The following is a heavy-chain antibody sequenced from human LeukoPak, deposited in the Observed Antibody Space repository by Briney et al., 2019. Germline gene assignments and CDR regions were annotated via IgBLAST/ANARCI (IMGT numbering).Heavy chain of an antibody. J-gene: IGHJ4*02. V-gene: IGHV3-66*01. D-gene: IGHD6-13*01. CDR1: GFTFGTYW. Sequence: GGSLRLSCGASGFTFGTYWMHWVRQAPGKGLEWVSVIYSGGSTYYADSVKGRFTISRDNSKNTLYLQMNSLRAEDTAVYYCARGGPAAGRFDYWGQGTLVTVSS. CDR3: ARGGPAAGRFDY. CDR2: IYSGGST.